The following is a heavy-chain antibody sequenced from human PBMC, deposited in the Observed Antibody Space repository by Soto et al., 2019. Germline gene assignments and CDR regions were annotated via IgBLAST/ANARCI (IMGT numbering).Heavy chain of an antibody. Sequence: GGSLRLSCAASGFTFSSYGMHWVRQAPGKGLEWVAVISYDGSNKYYADSVKGRFTISRDNSKNTLYLQMNSLRAEDTAVYYCANYNYYGSGSYDYWGQGTLVTVSS. J-gene: IGHJ4*02. CDR2: ISYDGSNK. CDR1: GFTFSSYG. D-gene: IGHD3-10*01. V-gene: IGHV3-30*18. CDR3: ANYNYYGSGSYDY.